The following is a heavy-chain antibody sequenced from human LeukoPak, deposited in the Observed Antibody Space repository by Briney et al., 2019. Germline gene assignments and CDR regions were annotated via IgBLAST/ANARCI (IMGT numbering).Heavy chain of an antibody. CDR2: INPNSGGT. V-gene: IGHV1-2*02. J-gene: IGHJ4*02. Sequence: ASVKVSCKASGYTFTGYYMHWVRQAPGQGLEWMGWINPNSGGTNYAQKFQGRVTMTRDTSISTAYMELSRLRSDDTAVYYCARDRDKDSGYENDYWGQRTLVTVSS. D-gene: IGHD5-12*01. CDR1: GYTFTGYY. CDR3: ARDRDKDSGYENDY.